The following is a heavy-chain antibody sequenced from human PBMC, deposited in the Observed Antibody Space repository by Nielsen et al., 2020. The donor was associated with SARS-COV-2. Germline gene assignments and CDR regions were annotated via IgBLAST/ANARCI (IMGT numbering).Heavy chain of an antibody. V-gene: IGHV1-46*01. J-gene: IGHJ5*02. CDR3: AREGSSGWSRTFDP. D-gene: IGHD6-19*01. CDR2: INPSVGTT. Sequence: ASVKVSCKASGYSFISYYMHWVRQAPGQGLEWMGIINPSVGTTTYAQKFQGRVIMTRDTSTSTVYMEMKSLRSDDTALYHCAREGSSGWSRTFDPWGQGTLVTVSS. CDR1: GYSFISYY.